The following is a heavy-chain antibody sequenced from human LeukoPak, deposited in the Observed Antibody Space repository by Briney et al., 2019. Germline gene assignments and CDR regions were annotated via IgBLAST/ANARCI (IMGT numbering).Heavy chain of an antibody. V-gene: IGHV4-39*01. CDR3: ARYPIFAGYGYGYSDY. CDR2: IYYSGST. D-gene: IGHD5-18*01. J-gene: IGHJ4*02. CDR1: GDSISSSSCY. Sequence: SETLSLTCTVSGDSISSSSCYWGWIRQSPGKGLEWIGSIYYSGSTYYNPSLKGRVTISVDTSKNKFSLKVSSVTAADTAVYYCARYPIFAGYGYGYSDYWGQGTLVTVSS.